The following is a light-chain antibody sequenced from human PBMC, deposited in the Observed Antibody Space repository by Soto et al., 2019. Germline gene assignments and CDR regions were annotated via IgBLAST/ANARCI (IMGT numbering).Light chain of an antibody. Sequence: NVLTQSPGTLSLSPGERGTLSCRASQSVTNSFFAWYQQKPGQAPRLLIYGVSSRATGIPDRFSASGSGTDFTLTISRLEPEDFVVYYCQQYSSLPHTFGQGTKLEVK. J-gene: IGKJ2*01. CDR3: QQYSSLPHT. CDR1: QSVTNSF. CDR2: GVS. V-gene: IGKV3-20*01.